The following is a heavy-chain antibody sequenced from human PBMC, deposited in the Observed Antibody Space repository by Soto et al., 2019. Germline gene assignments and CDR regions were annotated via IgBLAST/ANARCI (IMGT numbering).Heavy chain of an antibody. CDR2: INTGNGNT. D-gene: IGHD2-2*02. Sequence: ASVKVSCKASGYTFRSYAMHWVRQAPGQRPEWMGWINTGNGNTKYSENFKGRATITKDTSASTAYMELSSLGSDETFVYFCSRAGDDCSNARYYMIFYWGQGTQVTVSS. CDR1: GYTFRSYA. J-gene: IGHJ4*02. V-gene: IGHV1-3*04. CDR3: SRAGDDCSNARYYMIFY.